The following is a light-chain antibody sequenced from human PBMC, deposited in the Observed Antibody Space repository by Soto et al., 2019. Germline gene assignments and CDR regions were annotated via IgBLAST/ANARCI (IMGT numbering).Light chain of an antibody. Sequence: FMLTQPHSVSESPGKTVTISCTGIRGSIASKYVQWYQQSPGSAPNTVIYEDNQRPSWVPDRFSGSIDSSSNSASLTISGLKTDDEADYYCQSYDSSNVVFGGGTKLTVL. J-gene: IGLJ2*01. V-gene: IGLV6-57*02. CDR2: EDN. CDR1: RGSIASKY. CDR3: QSYDSSNVV.